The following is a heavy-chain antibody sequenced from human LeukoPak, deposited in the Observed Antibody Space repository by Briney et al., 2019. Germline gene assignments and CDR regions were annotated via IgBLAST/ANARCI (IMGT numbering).Heavy chain of an antibody. CDR1: GFTFSSYA. Sequence: GGSLRLSCAASGFTFSSYAMSWVRQAPGKGLEWVLAISGSGCSTYYADSVKGRFTISRDNSKNTLYLQMNSLRAEDTAVYYCAKYYDFWSGNDYWGQGTLVTVSS. J-gene: IGHJ4*02. CDR3: AKYYDFWSGNDY. CDR2: ISGSGCST. V-gene: IGHV3-23*01. D-gene: IGHD3-3*01.